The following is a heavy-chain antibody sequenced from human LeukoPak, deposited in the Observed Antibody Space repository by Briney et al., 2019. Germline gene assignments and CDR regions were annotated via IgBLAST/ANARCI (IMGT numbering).Heavy chain of an antibody. CDR3: ATGSYYYDSSGYYYGYDAFNI. D-gene: IGHD3-22*01. V-gene: IGHV3-20*04. CDR1: GFTFSSYD. Sequence: RRSLRLSCAASGFTFSSYDMSWVRQAPGRGLEWVSGINWNGGSTVYADSVKGRFTISRDNAKNSLYLQMNSLRAEDTALYYCATGSYYYDSSGYYYGYDAFNIWGQGTMVTVSS. J-gene: IGHJ3*02. CDR2: INWNGGST.